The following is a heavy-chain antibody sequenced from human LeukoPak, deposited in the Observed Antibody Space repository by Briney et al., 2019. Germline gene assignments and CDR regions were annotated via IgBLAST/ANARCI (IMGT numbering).Heavy chain of an antibody. J-gene: IGHJ4*02. D-gene: IGHD3-22*01. CDR3: AKLRVVVTYYFDY. V-gene: IGHV3-23*01. CDR1: GFTVSDNY. Sequence: QSGGSLRLSCAASGFTVSDNYMSWVRQAPGKGLEWVSAISGSGGSTYYADSVKGRFTISRDNSKNTLYLQMNSLRAEDTAVYYCAKLRVVVTYYFDYWGQGTLVTVSS. CDR2: ISGSGGST.